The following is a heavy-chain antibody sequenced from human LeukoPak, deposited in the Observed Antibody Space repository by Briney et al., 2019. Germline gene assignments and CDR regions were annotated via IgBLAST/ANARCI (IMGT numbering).Heavy chain of an antibody. CDR2: IKPDGSEK. CDR3: ARLDAY. Sequence: GGSLRLSCAASGFTFSNYWMSWVRQAPGKGLEWVANIKPDGSEKYYVDSVKGRFTISRDNAKNSLYLQMNSLRAEDSAVYYCARLDAYWGQGTLVTVSS. V-gene: IGHV3-7*01. CDR1: GFTFSNYW. J-gene: IGHJ4*02.